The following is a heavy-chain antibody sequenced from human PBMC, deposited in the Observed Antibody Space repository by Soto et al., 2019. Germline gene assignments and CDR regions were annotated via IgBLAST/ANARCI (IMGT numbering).Heavy chain of an antibody. CDR2: ISYDGSNK. CDR1: GFAFSSYA. V-gene: IGHV3-30-3*01. Sequence: QVQLVESGGGVVQPGRSLRLSCAASGFAFSSYAMHWVRQAPGKGLEWVAVISYDGSNKYYADSVKGRFIISRDNSKNTLYLQMNSLRAEDTAVYYCARDLNTGLRFLEGWFDPWGQGTLVTVSS. J-gene: IGHJ5*02. D-gene: IGHD3-3*01. CDR3: ARDLNTGLRFLEGWFDP.